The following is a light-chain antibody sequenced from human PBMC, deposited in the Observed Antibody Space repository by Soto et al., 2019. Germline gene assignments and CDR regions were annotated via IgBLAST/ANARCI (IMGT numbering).Light chain of an antibody. CDR1: SGHSSYA. Sequence: QPVLTQPPSASASLGASVKLTCILSSGHSSYAIAWHQQQPEKGPRYLMKLNSDGSHSKGDGIPDRFSGSSSGAERYLTISSLQSEDEADYYCQTWGTGLVFGGGTKVTVL. V-gene: IGLV4-69*01. CDR3: QTWGTGLV. J-gene: IGLJ2*01. CDR2: LNSDGSH.